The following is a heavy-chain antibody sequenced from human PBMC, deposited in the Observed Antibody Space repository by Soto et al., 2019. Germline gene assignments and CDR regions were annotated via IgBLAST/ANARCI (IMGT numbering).Heavy chain of an antibody. CDR3: ATELIRQHPQTCDY. Sequence: GGSLRLSCAASGFIFNNYAMCWVRQAPGKGLEWISAVHSGGDTHYADSVRGRLTISRDNSKNTLYLQMNSLRTDDTAVYYCATELIRQHPQTCDYWGQGTLVTVSS. D-gene: IGHD1-1*01. CDR2: VHSGGDT. V-gene: IGHV3-23*01. J-gene: IGHJ4*02. CDR1: GFIFNNYA.